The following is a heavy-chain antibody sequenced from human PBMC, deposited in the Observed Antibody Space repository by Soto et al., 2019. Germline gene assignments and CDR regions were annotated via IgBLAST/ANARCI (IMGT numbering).Heavy chain of an antibody. CDR1: GYTFTSYG. V-gene: IGHV1-18*01. D-gene: IGHD1-26*01. J-gene: IGHJ6*02. Sequence: ASVKVSCKASGYTFTSYGISWVRQAPGQGLEWMGWISAYNGNTNYAQKLQGRVTVTTDTSTSTAYMELRSLRSDDTAVYYCARRSSYYYYGMDVWGQGTTVTVSS. CDR2: ISAYNGNT. CDR3: ARRSSYYYYGMDV.